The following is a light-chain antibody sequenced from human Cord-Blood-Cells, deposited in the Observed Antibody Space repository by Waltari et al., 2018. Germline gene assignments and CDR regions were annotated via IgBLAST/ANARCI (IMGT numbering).Light chain of an antibody. Sequence: DIQMTQSPFSLSESVGARVTITCRASQGISNYLAWYQQKPGKVPKLLVYAASTLQSGVPSRFSGSGSWTEFTLTISSLQPEDVATYYCQKYNSAPWTFGQGTKVEIK. CDR2: AAS. CDR1: QGISNY. CDR3: QKYNSAPWT. J-gene: IGKJ1*01. V-gene: IGKV1-27*01.